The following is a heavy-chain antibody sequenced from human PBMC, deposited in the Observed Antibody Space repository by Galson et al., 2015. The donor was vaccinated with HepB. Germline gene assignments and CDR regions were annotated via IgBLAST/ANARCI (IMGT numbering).Heavy chain of an antibody. CDR2: IWYDGSKK. J-gene: IGHJ4*02. V-gene: IGHV3-33*01. D-gene: IGHD3-10*01. CDR3: ARYNGGSGAQGFDF. CDR1: GFNFGSYG. Sequence: SLRLSCAAYGFNFGSYGMHWVRQAPGKGLEWVAVIWYDGSKKYYIDSVKGRFTISRDNSKNMLDLQMNSLRAEDTAVYYCARYNGGSGAQGFDFWGQGTLVTVSS.